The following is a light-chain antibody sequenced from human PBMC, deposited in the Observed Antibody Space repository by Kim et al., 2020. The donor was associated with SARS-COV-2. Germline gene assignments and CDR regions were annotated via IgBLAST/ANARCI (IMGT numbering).Light chain of an antibody. CDR1: KLGDKY. V-gene: IGLV3-1*01. CDR2: QDS. J-gene: IGLJ1*01. Sequence: SVSTEQTASITCSGDKLGDKYASWYQQKSGQSPVLVSFQDSKRPSGIPERFSGSNSGNTATLTISGTQAMDEADYYCQAWDSSTGVFGTGTKVTVL. CDR3: QAWDSSTGV.